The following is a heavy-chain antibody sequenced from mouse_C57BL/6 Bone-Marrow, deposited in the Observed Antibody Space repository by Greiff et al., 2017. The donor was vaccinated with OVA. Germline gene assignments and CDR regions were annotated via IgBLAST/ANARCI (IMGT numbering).Heavy chain of an antibody. J-gene: IGHJ3*01. V-gene: IGHV1-19*01. CDR3: AREGLYYYGSSAWFAY. D-gene: IGHD1-1*01. Sequence: EVKLQQSGPVLVKPGASVKMSCKASGYTFTDYYMNWVKQSHGKSLEWIGVINPYNGGTSYNQKFKGKATLTVDKSSSTAYMELNSLTSEDSAVYYCAREGLYYYGSSAWFAYWGQGTLVTVSA. CDR1: GYTFTDYY. CDR2: INPYNGGT.